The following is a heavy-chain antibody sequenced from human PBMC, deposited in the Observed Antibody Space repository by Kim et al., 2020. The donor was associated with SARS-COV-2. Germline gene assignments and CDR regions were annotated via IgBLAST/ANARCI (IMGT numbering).Heavy chain of an antibody. CDR1: GFTFSTYG. CDR2: VSNDGSNK. V-gene: IGHV3-30*18. Sequence: GGSLRLSCAASGFTFSTYGMHWVRQAPGKGLEWVAVVSNDGSNKYYADSVKGRFTISRDNSKNTLYLQMSSLRAEDTAVYYCAKDQMGLGYIFDYWGQGTLVTVSS. D-gene: IGHD5-18*01. CDR3: AKDQMGLGYIFDY. J-gene: IGHJ4*02.